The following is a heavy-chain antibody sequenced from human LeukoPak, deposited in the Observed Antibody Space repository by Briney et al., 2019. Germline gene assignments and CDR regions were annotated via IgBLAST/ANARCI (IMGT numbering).Heavy chain of an antibody. D-gene: IGHD5-12*01. J-gene: IGHJ4*02. CDR2: ISYDGFNQ. CDR1: GFTFSSYA. CDR3: ARDVQVATIYPLDY. V-gene: IGHV3-30*04. Sequence: GGSLRLSCAASGFTFSSYAIHWVRQAPGKGLEWVAVISYDGFNQNYADSVKGRFTISRDNSRNTLYLQMNSLRAEDTAVYYCARDVQVATIYPLDYWGQGTLVTVSS.